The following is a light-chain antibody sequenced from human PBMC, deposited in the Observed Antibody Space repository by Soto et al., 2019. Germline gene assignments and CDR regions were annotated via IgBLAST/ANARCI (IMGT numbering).Light chain of an antibody. CDR1: QSISSW. V-gene: IGKV1-5*01. J-gene: IGKJ2*01. Sequence: DIQMTQSPSTLSASVGDRVTITCRASQSISSWLAWYQQKPGKAPKLLIYDASSLESGVPSRFSGSGSGTEFTLTISSLQPDDFATYYCQRYNSYLYTFGEGPKLEIK. CDR3: QRYNSYLYT. CDR2: DAS.